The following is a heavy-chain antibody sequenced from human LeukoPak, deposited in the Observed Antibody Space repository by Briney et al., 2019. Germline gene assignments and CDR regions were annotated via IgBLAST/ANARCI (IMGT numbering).Heavy chain of an antibody. V-gene: IGHV3-11*04. D-gene: IGHD6-19*01. J-gene: IGHJ6*03. CDR1: GFTFNDFY. CDR2: ISNSGRTI. Sequence: GGSLRLSCAAFGFTFNDFYMSWIRQAPGKGLEWISYISNSGRTIYYADSVKGRFTISRDNTKNSLYLQMNSLRAEDSAVYDCASVVQGGYSSGWYDYYYNYMDVWGKGTTVTISS. CDR3: ASVVQGGYSSGWYDYYYNYMDV.